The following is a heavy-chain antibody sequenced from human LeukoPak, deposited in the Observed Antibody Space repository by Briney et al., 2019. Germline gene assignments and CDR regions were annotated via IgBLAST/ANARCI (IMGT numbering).Heavy chain of an antibody. CDR3: AREENAVFDY. J-gene: IGHJ4*02. Sequence: SETLSLTCAVSGYSISSGYQWAWIRQSPGKGLEWIGSIYHSGSAHYNPSLKSRVTISVDTSKNQFSLKLSSVTAADTAVYYCAREENAVFDYWGQGTLVTVSS. D-gene: IGHD2-2*01. CDR1: GYSISSGYQ. V-gene: IGHV4-38-2*02. CDR2: IYHSGSA.